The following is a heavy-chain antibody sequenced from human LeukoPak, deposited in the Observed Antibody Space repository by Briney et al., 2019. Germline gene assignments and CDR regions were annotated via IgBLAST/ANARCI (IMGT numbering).Heavy chain of an antibody. CDR3: AREAWVTYYDFWSGFDY. Sequence: GGSLRLSCAASGFTFSSYWMSWVRQAPGKGLEWVANIKQDGSEKYYVDSVKGRFIIARDNPKKSLYLQMNSLRAEDTAVYYCAREAWVTYYDFWSGFDYWGQGTLVTVSS. CDR1: GFTFSSYW. V-gene: IGHV3-7*01. D-gene: IGHD3-3*01. J-gene: IGHJ4*02. CDR2: IKQDGSEK.